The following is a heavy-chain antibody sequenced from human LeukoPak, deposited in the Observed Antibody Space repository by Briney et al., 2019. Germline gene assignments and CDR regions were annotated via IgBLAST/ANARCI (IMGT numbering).Heavy chain of an antibody. CDR3: ARNYGDDYYYYYMDV. CDR2: IHHSGST. V-gene: IGHV4-38-2*02. Sequence: PSETLSLTCTVSGYSISSGYYWGWIRQPPGKGLQWIGSIHHSGSTYYNPSLKSRVTISVDTSKNQFSLKLSSVTAADTAVYYCARNYGDDYYYYYMDVWGKGTTVTVSS. J-gene: IGHJ6*03. CDR1: GYSISSGYY. D-gene: IGHD4-17*01.